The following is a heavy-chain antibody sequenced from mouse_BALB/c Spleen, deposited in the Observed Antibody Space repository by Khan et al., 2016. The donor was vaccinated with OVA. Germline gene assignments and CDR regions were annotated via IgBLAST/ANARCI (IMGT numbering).Heavy chain of an antibody. CDR1: GYTFTSYT. D-gene: IGHD1-2*01. Sequence: QVQLQQSGAELARPGASVKMSCKASGYTFTSYTIHWIKLRPGQGLEWIGYINPSNGYTNYNQKFKDKATLTADKSSTTAYMQLSSLTSDDSAVYNCGRGGVCLRDGGWFCYWGQGTPVTGSA. CDR2: INPSNGYT. J-gene: IGHJ3*01. CDR3: GRGGVCLRDGGWFCY. V-gene: IGHV1-4*01.